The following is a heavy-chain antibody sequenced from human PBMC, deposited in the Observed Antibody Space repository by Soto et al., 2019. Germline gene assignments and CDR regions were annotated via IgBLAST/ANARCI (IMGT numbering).Heavy chain of an antibody. V-gene: IGHV2-26*01. D-gene: IGHD3-22*01. CDR3: ARIDPSYYYDSSGYPYYFDY. J-gene: IGHJ4*02. Sequence: QVTLKESGPVLVKPTETLTLTCTVSGFSLSNARMGVSWIRQPPGKALEWLAHIFSNDEKSYSTSLKSRLTISRDTSKSQVVLTMTNMDPVDTATYYCARIDPSYYYDSSGYPYYFDYWGQGTLVTVSS. CDR2: IFSNDEK. CDR1: GFSLSNARMG.